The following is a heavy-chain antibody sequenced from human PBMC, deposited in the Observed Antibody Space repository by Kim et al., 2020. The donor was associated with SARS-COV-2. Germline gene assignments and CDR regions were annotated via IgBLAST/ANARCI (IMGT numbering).Heavy chain of an antibody. J-gene: IGHJ3*02. CDR1: GNTFTSYH. CDR3: AKENPAFSYGPSGKGKALDI. Sequence: ASVKVSCTTSGNTFTSYHMHWVRQAPGQGLEWMGIINPSGDITTYAQKFQGRVTMTRDTSTSTVHMELNSLRSEDTAVYYCAKENPAFSYGPSGKGKALDIWGQGTMVNVSS. V-gene: IGHV1-46*01. CDR2: INPSGDIT. D-gene: IGHD2-15*01.